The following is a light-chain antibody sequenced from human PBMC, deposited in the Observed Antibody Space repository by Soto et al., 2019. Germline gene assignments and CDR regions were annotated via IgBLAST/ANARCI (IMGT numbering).Light chain of an antibody. CDR1: QSVSSTY. CDR2: GAS. Sequence: EIVLTQSPGTLSLSPGERATLSCRASQSVSSTYLAWYQQKPGQAPRLLIYGASSRATGIPDRFSGSGSGTDFTLTISRPEPEDFAMYYCQHYGSLVLTFGGGTKAEIK. V-gene: IGKV3-20*01. CDR3: QHYGSLVLT. J-gene: IGKJ4*01.